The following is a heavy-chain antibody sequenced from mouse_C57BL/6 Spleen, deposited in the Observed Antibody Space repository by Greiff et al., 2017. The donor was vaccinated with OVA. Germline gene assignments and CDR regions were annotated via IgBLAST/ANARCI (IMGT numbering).Heavy chain of an antibody. Sequence: VQLQESGPGLVAPSQSLSITCTVSGFSLTSYGVDWVRPPPGKGLEWLGVIWGGGSTNYNSALMSRLSISKDNSKSQVFLKMNSLQTEDTAMYYCAKRELTGSYYYAMDYWGQGTSVTVSS. D-gene: IGHD4-1*01. CDR2: IWGGGST. CDR1: GFSLTSYG. J-gene: IGHJ4*01. V-gene: IGHV2-9*01. CDR3: AKRELTGSYYYAMDY.